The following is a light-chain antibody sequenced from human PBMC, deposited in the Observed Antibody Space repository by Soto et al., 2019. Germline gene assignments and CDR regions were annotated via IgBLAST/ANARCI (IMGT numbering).Light chain of an antibody. CDR2: EVS. CDR1: SSDVVTYKY. V-gene: IGLV2-14*01. Sequence: QSALTQPASVSGSPGQSIAISCTGTSSDVVTYKYVSWYQQHPGKAPKLMIYEVSIRPSGVSDRFSGSKSGNTASLTISGLRPEDVAYYYCCSYAGSTTRVVFGGGTKLTVL. CDR3: CSYAGSTTRVV. J-gene: IGLJ2*01.